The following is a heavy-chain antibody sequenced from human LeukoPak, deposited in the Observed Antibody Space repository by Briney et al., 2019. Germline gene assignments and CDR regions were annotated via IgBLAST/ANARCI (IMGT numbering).Heavy chain of an antibody. J-gene: IGHJ4*02. CDR3: AKDDGYSGYDSGDY. CDR2: ISGSGGST. Sequence: GGSLRLSCAASGFTFSSYAMSWVRQAPGKGLEWASAISGSGGSTYYADSVKGRFTISRDNSKNTLYLQMNSLRAEDTAVYYCAKDDGYSGYDSGDYWGQGTLVTVSS. D-gene: IGHD5-12*01. V-gene: IGHV3-23*01. CDR1: GFTFSSYA.